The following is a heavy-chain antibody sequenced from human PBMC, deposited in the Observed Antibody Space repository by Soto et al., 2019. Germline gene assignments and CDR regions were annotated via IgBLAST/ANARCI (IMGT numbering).Heavy chain of an antibody. CDR2: ISYDGSNK. CDR3: AKRAYSIV. D-gene: IGHD1-26*01. CDR1: GFTFSSYG. J-gene: IGHJ4*02. Sequence: GGSLRLSCAASGFTFSSYGMHWVRQAPGKGLEWVAVISYDGSNKYYADSVKGRFTIPRDNSKNTLYLQMNSLRAEDTAVYYCAKRAYSIVWGQGTLVTVSS. V-gene: IGHV3-30*18.